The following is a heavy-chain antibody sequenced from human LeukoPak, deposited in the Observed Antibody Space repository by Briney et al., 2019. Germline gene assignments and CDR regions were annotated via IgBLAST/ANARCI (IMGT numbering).Heavy chain of an antibody. V-gene: IGHV3-15*01. CDR1: GFTFSSYG. Sequence: PGGSLRLSCAASGFTFSSYGMSWVRKAPGKALEWVGRIKSKTDGGTTDYAAPVKGRFTISRDDSKNTLYLQMNSLKTEDTAVYYCTTLNRITMIVVYYYYYMDVWGKGTTVTVSS. CDR3: TTLNRITMIVVYYYYYMDV. J-gene: IGHJ6*03. D-gene: IGHD3-22*01. CDR2: IKSKTDGGTT.